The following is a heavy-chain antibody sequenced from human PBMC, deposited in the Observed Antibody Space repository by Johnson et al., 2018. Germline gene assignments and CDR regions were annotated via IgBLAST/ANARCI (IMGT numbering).Heavy chain of an antibody. J-gene: IGHJ1*01. Sequence: VQLLESGGGVVQXGRSXRLXCAASGFTFSSYWMSWVRQAPGKGLEWVAVISYAGSNKYYADSVKGRFTISRDSAKSSLYLQMNSLRAEDTAVYYCANIDTSGRGAYFQYWGQGTLVTVSS. V-gene: IGHV3-30*18. CDR1: GFTFSSYW. D-gene: IGHD3-22*01. CDR2: ISYAGSNK. CDR3: ANIDTSGRGAYFQY.